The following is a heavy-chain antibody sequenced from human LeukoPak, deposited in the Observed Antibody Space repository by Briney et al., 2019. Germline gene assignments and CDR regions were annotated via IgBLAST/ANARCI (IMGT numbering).Heavy chain of an antibody. V-gene: IGHV4-39*07. CDR1: GGSISSSSYY. CDR2: INHSGST. D-gene: IGHD1-14*01. J-gene: IGHJ4*02. Sequence: PSETLSLTCTVSGGSISSSSYYWSWIRQPPGKGLEWIGEINHSGSTNYNPSLKSRVTISVDTSKNQISLKLSSVTAADTAVYYCARGPGSTRDYWGQGTLVTVSS. CDR3: ARGPGSTRDY.